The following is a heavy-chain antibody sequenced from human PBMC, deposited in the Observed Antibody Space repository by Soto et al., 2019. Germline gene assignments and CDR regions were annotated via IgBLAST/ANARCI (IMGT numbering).Heavy chain of an antibody. CDR3: AKVCVLTIRAGFDY. Sequence: EVQLLESGGGLVQPGGSLRLSCAASGFTFSSYAMSWVRQAPGKGLEWVSAITGSGDSTYYADSVKGRFTVSRDNSKNTLYLQRTSLRAEDTAVYYCAKVCVLTIRAGFDYWGLGTLVTVS. CDR2: ITGSGDST. V-gene: IGHV3-23*01. CDR1: GFTFSSYA. J-gene: IGHJ4*02. D-gene: IGHD5-12*01.